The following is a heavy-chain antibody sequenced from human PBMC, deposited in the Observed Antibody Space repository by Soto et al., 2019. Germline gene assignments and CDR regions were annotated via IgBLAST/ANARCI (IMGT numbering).Heavy chain of an antibody. CDR1: GGSISSGDYY. D-gene: IGHD6-6*01. V-gene: IGHV4-30-4*01. CDR2: IYHSGST. Sequence: QVQLQESGPGLVKPSQTLSLTCTVSGGSISSGDYYWSWIRQPPGKGLEWIGYIYHSGSTYYNPSLNSVVTISVETSKNRFSLKLSSVTAADTAVYYCARGRPDGARLDPWGQGTLVTVSS. J-gene: IGHJ5*02. CDR3: ARGRPDGARLDP.